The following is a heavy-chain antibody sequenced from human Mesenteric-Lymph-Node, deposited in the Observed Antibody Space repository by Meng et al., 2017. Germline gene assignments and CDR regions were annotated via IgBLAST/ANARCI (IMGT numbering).Heavy chain of an antibody. CDR2: IYNSGST. CDR3: ARGQKGYFDL. CDR1: GGSISSGGYY. V-gene: IGHV4-30-4*08. J-gene: IGHJ2*01. Sequence: QARRQEPGPGLVKPSQTLSLTCTVSGGSISSGGYYWSWIRQPPGKGLEWSGHIYNSGSTYYNPSLKSRITISVDTSKNQFSLKLSSVTAADTAVYYCARGQKGYFDLWGRGTLVTVSS.